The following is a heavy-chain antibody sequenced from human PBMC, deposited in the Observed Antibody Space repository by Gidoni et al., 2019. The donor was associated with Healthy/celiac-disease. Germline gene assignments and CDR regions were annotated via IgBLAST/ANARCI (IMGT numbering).Heavy chain of an antibody. CDR3: ARDSSSWTNYDYYYYYGMDV. D-gene: IGHD6-13*01. V-gene: IGHV4-59*01. CDR2: IYYSGST. Sequence: QVQLQESGPGLVKPSETLSLTCTVSGGSISSYYWSWIRQPPGKGLEWIGYIYYSGSTNYNPSLKSRVTISVDTSKNQFSLKLSSVTAADTAVYYCARDSSSWTNYDYYYYYGMDVWGQGTTVTVSS. J-gene: IGHJ6*02. CDR1: GGSISSYY.